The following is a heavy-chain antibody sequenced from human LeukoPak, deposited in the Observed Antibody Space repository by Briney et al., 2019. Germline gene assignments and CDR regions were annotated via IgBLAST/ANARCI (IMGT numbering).Heavy chain of an antibody. CDR2: IYYSGST. D-gene: IGHD3-10*01. CDR1: GSSISSYY. Sequence: SETLSLTCTVSGSSISSYYWGWIRQPPGKGQEWIGSIYYSGSTYYNQSLKSRVTISVDTSKNQFSLKLSSVTAADTAVYHCARTRGYSPFDYWGQGTLVTVSS. CDR3: ARTRGYSPFDY. V-gene: IGHV4-39*07. J-gene: IGHJ4*02.